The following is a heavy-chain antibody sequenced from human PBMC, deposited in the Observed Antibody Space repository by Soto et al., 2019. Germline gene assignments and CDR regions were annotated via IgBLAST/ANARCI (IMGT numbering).Heavy chain of an antibody. CDR3: AKDLEVLSARFES. CDR2: ISASGGRT. D-gene: IGHD2-15*01. V-gene: IGHV3-23*01. CDR1: GFTFGNYA. Sequence: LRLSCRASGFTFGNYAMAWVRQAPGKGLEWVSGISASGGRTYYADSAKGRFTISRDNSNNTLYLQMSSLRAEDTAVYYCAKDLEVLSARFESWGQGALVTVSS. J-gene: IGHJ4*02.